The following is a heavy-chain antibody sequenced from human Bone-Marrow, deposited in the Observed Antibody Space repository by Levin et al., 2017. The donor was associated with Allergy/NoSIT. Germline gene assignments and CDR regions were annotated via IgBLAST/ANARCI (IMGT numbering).Heavy chain of an antibody. CDR1: GYTLTDYY. D-gene: IGHD6-19*01. CDR3: ARGYSNGWYDVFDI. J-gene: IGHJ3*02. CDR2: INPDSGGT. Sequence: PGESLKISCKASGYTLTDYYMYWVRQAPGQGLEWMGWINPDSGGTNYPQRFQGRVTMTRDTSIRTVYMDLSRLRSDDTAVYYCARGYSNGWYDVFDIWGQGTMVTVSS. V-gene: IGHV1-2*02.